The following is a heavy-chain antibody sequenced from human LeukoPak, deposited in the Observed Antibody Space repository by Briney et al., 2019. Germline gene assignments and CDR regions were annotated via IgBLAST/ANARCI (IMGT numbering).Heavy chain of an antibody. CDR1: GFTFSSYA. CDR3: SLSGSITGTRTPLYY. CDR2: IIPIFGTA. J-gene: IGHJ4*02. Sequence: PGGSLRLSCAASGFTFSSYAISWVRQAPGQGLEWMGGIIPIFGTANYAQKFQGRVTITADKSTSTAYMELSSLRSEDTAVYYCSLSGSITGTRTPLYYWGQGTLVTVSS. V-gene: IGHV1-69*06. D-gene: IGHD1-7*01.